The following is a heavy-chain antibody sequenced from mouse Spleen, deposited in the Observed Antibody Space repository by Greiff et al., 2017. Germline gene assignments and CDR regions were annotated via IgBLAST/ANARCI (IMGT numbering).Heavy chain of an antibody. CDR1: GFNIKDDY. CDR2: IDPENGDT. J-gene: IGHJ2*01. Sequence: VQLQQSGAELVRPGASVKLSCTASGFNIKDDYMHWVKQRPEQGLEWIGWIDPENGDTEYASKFQGKATITADTSSNTAYLQLSSLTSEDTAVYYCTTGAVVATRGYYFDYWGQGTTLTVSS. CDR3: TTGAVVATRGYYFDY. D-gene: IGHD1-1*01. V-gene: IGHV14-4*01.